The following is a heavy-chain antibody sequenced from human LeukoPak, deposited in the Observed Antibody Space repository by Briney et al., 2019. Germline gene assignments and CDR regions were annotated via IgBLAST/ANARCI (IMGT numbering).Heavy chain of an antibody. CDR1: GFTFSNYA. Sequence: PGGSLRLSCAASGFTFSNYAMSWVRRAPGKGLEWVSAITSNGGSTYYADSVKGRFTISRDNSKNTLYLQMNSLRAEDTAVFYCAKDGWGQNYYYYMDVWGRGTTVTVSS. CDR2: ITSNGGST. V-gene: IGHV3-23*01. J-gene: IGHJ6*03. D-gene: IGHD6-19*01. CDR3: AKDGWGQNYYYYMDV.